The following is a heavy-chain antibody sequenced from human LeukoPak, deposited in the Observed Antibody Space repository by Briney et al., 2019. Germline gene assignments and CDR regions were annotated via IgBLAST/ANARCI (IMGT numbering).Heavy chain of an antibody. CDR3: ARGQLGYCSSTSCYTRRPYYYYGMDV. Sequence: ETLSLTCAVYGGSFSGYYWSWIRQPPGKGLEWIGEINHSGSTNYNPSLKSRVTISVDTSKNQFSLKLSSVTAADTAVYYCARGQLGYCSSTSCYTRRPYYYYGMDVWGQGTTVTVSS. V-gene: IGHV4-34*01. CDR1: GGSFSGYY. D-gene: IGHD2-2*02. J-gene: IGHJ6*02. CDR2: INHSGST.